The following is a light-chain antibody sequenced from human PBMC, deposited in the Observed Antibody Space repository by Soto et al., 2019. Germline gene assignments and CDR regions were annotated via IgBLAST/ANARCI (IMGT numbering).Light chain of an antibody. CDR2: LEVSGSY. CDR1: SGHSTYI. Sequence: QPVLTQSSSASASLGSSVKLTCTLSSGHSTYIIAWHQQQPGKAPRYLIKLEVSGSYNKGSGVPDRFSGSSSGADRSLTMSGLQFEDEADYYCETWDNSILVFGGGTKLTVL. CDR3: ETWDNSILV. V-gene: IGLV4-60*02. J-gene: IGLJ2*01.